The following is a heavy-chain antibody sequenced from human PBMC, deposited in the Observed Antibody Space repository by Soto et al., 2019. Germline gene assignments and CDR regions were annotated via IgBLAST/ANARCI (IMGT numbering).Heavy chain of an antibody. D-gene: IGHD3-3*01. J-gene: IGHJ6*02. CDR1: GYSFTSYW. Sequence: PGESLKISCKGSGYSFTSYWIGCVRQMPGKGLEWMVIIYPGDSGSRCSPSFQGQVTISADKSISTAYLQWSSLKASDTAMYYCARHGGTIFAVVTPGYYGMAFWGQGTTVTLSS. CDR2: IYPGDSGS. V-gene: IGHV5-51*01. CDR3: ARHGGTIFAVVTPGYYGMAF.